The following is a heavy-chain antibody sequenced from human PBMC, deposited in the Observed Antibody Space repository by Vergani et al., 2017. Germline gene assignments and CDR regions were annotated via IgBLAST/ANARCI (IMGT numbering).Heavy chain of an antibody. D-gene: IGHD3-16*01. Sequence: QVQLQESGPGLVKPSQTLSLTCTVSGGSISSGGYYWSWIRQHPGKGLEWIGYIYYSGSTYYNPSLKIRVTISVDPSKNQFSLKMSSXTAADTAVYYCARDPDEGGYFDYWGQGTLVTVSS. CDR1: GGSISSGGYY. CDR3: ARDPDEGGYFDY. J-gene: IGHJ4*02. V-gene: IGHV4-31*03. CDR2: IYYSGST.